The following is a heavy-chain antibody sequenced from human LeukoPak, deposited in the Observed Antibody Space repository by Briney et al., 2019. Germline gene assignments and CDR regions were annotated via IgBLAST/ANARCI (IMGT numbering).Heavy chain of an antibody. CDR3: ARERVCSGGSCYRGYYYYGMDV. J-gene: IGHJ6*02. CDR2: ISAYNGNT. CDR1: GYTFTSYG. D-gene: IGHD2-15*01. Sequence: ASVKVSCKASGYTFTSYGISWVRQAPGQGLEWMGWISAYNGNTNYAQKLQGRVTMTTDTSTSTAYVELRSLRSDDTAVYYCARERVCSGGSCYRGYYYYGMDVWGQGTTVTVSS. V-gene: IGHV1-18*01.